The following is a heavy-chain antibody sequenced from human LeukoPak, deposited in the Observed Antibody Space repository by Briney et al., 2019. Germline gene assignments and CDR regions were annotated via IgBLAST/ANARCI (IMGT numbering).Heavy chain of an antibody. CDR2: INTGNGNT. Sequence: AASVKIACKTSGYTFTNYGMHWVRQAPRQSPEWMGWINTGNGNTKSSQKFQDRVTLTRDTSVSTAYMELNSLDSEDTAVYYCARVPLSDASGHYYPHWGQGTLVTVSS. CDR3: ARVPLSDASGHYYPH. D-gene: IGHD3-22*01. J-gene: IGHJ1*01. CDR1: GYTFTNYG. V-gene: IGHV1-3*04.